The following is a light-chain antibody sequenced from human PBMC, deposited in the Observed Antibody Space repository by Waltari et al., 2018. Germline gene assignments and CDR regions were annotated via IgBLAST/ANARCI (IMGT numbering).Light chain of an antibody. J-gene: IGKJ2*01. V-gene: IGKV4-1*01. CDR1: QSCFYNPGNRSY. Sequence: DIVMTQSPDSLAVSLGERATINYQSSQSCFYNPGNRSYLAWYQQKPGHPPRVLIYWASSRESGVPERFRGSGSGTDFTLTINSVQAEDVAVYYCQQYYKTPPTFGRGTKLEI. CDR3: QQYYKTPPT. CDR2: WAS.